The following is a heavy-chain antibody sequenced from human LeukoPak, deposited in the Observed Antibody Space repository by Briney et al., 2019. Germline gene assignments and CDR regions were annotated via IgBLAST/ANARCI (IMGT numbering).Heavy chain of an antibody. D-gene: IGHD6-13*01. J-gene: IGHJ6*02. CDR1: GFTFSTYA. CDR2: ISRDGGST. CDR3: ARDLSSSWYQSAKTDYYYGMDV. Sequence: GGSLRLSCAVSGFTFSTYAMHWVRQAPGEGLEYVSGISRDGGSTYYANSVKGRFTISRDNSKNTLYLQMNSLRAEDTAVYYCARDLSSSWYQSAKTDYYYGMDVWGQGTTVTVSS. V-gene: IGHV3-64*01.